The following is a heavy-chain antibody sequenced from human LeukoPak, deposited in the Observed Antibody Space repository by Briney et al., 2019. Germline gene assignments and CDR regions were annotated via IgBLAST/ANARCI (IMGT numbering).Heavy chain of an antibody. J-gene: IGHJ4*02. CDR2: ISSSSSYI. CDR3: ARDKSFDY. CDR1: GFTFSSNS. V-gene: IGHV3-21*01. Sequence: GGSLRLSCAAYGFTFSSNSMNWVRQAPGKGLEWVSSISSSSSYIYYADSVKGRFTISRDNAKNSLYLQMSSLRAEDTAVYYCARDKSFDYWGQGTLVTVSS.